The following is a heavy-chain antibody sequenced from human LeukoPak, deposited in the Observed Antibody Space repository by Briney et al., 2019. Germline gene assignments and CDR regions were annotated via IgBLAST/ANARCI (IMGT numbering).Heavy chain of an antibody. CDR3: ARGPRITMIVVVD. D-gene: IGHD3-22*01. V-gene: IGHV4-39*01. J-gene: IGHJ4*02. Sequence: PSETLSLTCTASGGSISSSSYYWGWIRQPPGKGLEWIGSIYYSGSTYYNPSLKSRVTISVDTSKNQFSLKLSSVTAADTAVYYCARGPRITMIVVVDWGQGTLVTVSS. CDR2: IYYSGST. CDR1: GGSISSSSYY.